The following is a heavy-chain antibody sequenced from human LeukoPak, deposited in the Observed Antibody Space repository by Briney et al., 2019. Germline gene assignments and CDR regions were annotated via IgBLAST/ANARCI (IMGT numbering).Heavy chain of an antibody. V-gene: IGHV3-48*04. D-gene: IGHD3-3*01. CDR2: ISSSSSTI. CDR1: GFTFSSYS. Sequence: PGGSLRLSCAASGFTFSSYSMNWVRQAPGKGLEWVSYISSSSSTIYYADSVKGRFTISRDNAKNSLYLQMNSLRAEDTAVYYCARDFQTRFLEWLPRPYYHYYYMDVWGKGTTVTVSS. CDR3: ARDFQTRFLEWLPRPYYHYYYMDV. J-gene: IGHJ6*03.